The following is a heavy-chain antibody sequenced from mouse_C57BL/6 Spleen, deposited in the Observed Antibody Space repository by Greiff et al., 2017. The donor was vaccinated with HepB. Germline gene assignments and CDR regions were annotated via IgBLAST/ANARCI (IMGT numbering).Heavy chain of an antibody. V-gene: IGHV1-69*01. J-gene: IGHJ3*01. CDR2: IDPSDSST. CDR3: ARARGRSPAWFAY. CDR1: GYTFTSYW. Sequence: QVQLQQSGAELVMPGASVKLSCKASGYTFTSYWMHWVKQRPGQGLEWIGEIDPSDSSTNYNQKFKGKSTLTVDKSSSTAYMQLSSLTSEDSAVYYCARARGRSPAWFAYWGQGTLVTVSA. D-gene: IGHD1-1*01.